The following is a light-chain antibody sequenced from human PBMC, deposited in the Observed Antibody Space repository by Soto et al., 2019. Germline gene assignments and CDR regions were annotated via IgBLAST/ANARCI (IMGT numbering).Light chain of an antibody. CDR2: GAS. V-gene: IGKV3-20*01. CDR1: QSVSSSY. Sequence: EIVMTQSPATLSVSPGERVTLSCRASQSVSSSYLAWYQQKPGQAPRLLIYGASSRATGIPDRSSGSGSGTDFTLTISRLEPEDFAVYYCQQYGSSPPTFGQGTKVDIK. J-gene: IGKJ1*01. CDR3: QQYGSSPPT.